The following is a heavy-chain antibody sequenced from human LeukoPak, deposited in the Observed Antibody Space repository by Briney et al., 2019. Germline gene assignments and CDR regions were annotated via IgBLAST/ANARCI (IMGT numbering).Heavy chain of an antibody. Sequence: PSETLSLTCAVNGGSFSDYFWSWIRQPPGKGLEWIGETDHSGNADYKSSLKSRVTISVDASRKQVSLKMTSVTATDTAVYYCATLRRSLPHLPRKTWGQGTLVTVSS. V-gene: IGHV4-34*01. CDR1: GGSFSDYF. J-gene: IGHJ5*02. CDR2: TDHSGNA. CDR3: ATLRRSLPHLPRKT.